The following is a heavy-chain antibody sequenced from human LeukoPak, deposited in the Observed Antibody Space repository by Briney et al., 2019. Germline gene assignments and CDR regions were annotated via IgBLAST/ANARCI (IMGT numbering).Heavy chain of an antibody. CDR1: GFSVSSNY. D-gene: IGHD2-2*01. Sequence: GSLRLSCAVSGFSVSSNYMSWVRQAPGKGLEWVSVIYSGGSTYYADSVKGRFTISRDNSKNTLYLQMNSLRAEDTAVYYCAREGTSTNEHYYYMDVWGKGTTVTVSS. V-gene: IGHV3-53*05. J-gene: IGHJ6*03. CDR3: AREGTSTNEHYYYMDV. CDR2: IYSGGST.